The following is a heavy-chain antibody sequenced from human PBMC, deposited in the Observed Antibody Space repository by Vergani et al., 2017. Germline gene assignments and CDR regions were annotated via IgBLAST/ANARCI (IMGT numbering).Heavy chain of an antibody. V-gene: IGHV4-34*01. D-gene: IGHD6-13*01. CDR1: GGSFSGYY. Sequence: QVQLQQWGAGLLKPSETLSLTCAVYGGSFSGYYWSWIRQPPGKGLEWIGEINHRGSTNYNPSLKSRVTISVDTSKQQCSRKLSYVTAADMAVYYCARAHSSSWPLDYWGQGTLVSVSS. CDR3: ARAHSSSWPLDY. J-gene: IGHJ4*02. CDR2: INHRGST.